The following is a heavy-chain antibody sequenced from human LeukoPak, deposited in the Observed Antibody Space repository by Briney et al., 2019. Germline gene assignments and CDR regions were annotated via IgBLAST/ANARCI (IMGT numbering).Heavy chain of an antibody. J-gene: IGHJ6*02. D-gene: IGHD5-18*01. V-gene: IGHV1-69*13. CDR3: ARDFALKWLLRYYGMDV. Sequence: GASVKVSCKASGGTFSSYAISWVRQAPGQGLEWMGGIIPIFGTANYAQKFQGRVTITADESTSTAYIELSSLRSEDTAVYYCARDFALKWLLRYYGMDVWGQGTTVTVSS. CDR1: GGTFSSYA. CDR2: IIPIFGTA.